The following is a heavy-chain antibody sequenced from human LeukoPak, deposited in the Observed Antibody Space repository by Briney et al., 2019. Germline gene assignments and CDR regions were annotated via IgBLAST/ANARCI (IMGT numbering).Heavy chain of an antibody. V-gene: IGHV1-18*01. J-gene: IGHJ4*02. CDR3: ARDWGGSWYFDY. CDR1: GYTFTSYG. CDR2: ISAYNGNT. Sequence: ASVKVSCKASGYTFTSYGISWVRQAPGQGLEWMGWISAYNGNTNYAQKFQGRVTMTRDTSISTAYMELSRLRSDDTAVYYCARDWGGSWYFDYWGQGTLVTVSS. D-gene: IGHD6-13*01.